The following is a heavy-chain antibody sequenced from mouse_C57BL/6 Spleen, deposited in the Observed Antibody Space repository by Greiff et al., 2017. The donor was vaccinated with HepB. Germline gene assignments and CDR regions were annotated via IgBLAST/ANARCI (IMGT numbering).Heavy chain of an antibody. CDR3: AREIYCGSSYAMDY. J-gene: IGHJ4*01. D-gene: IGHD1-1*01. CDR2: INYDGSST. Sequence: DVQLQESEGGLVQPGSSMKLSCTASGFTFSDYYMAWVRQVPEKGLEWVANINYDGSSTYYLDSLKSRFIISRDNAKNILYLQMSRLKSEDTATYYCAREIYCGSSYAMDYWGQGTSVTVSS. V-gene: IGHV5-16*01. CDR1: GFTFSDYY.